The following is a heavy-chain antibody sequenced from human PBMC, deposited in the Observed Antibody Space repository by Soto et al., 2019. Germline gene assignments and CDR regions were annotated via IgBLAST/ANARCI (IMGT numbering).Heavy chain of an antibody. CDR2: IWYDGSNK. D-gene: IGHD3-16*02. J-gene: IGHJ4*02. V-gene: IGHV3-33*01. CDR3: ARDVYDYIWGSYLDY. CDR1: GFTFSSYG. Sequence: QVQLVESGGGVVQPGRSLRLSCAASGFTFSSYGMHWVRQAPGKGLEWVAVIWYDGSNKYYADSVKGRFTISRDNSKNTLYLQMNSMSAEDTAVYYCARDVYDYIWGSYLDYWGQGTLVTVSS.